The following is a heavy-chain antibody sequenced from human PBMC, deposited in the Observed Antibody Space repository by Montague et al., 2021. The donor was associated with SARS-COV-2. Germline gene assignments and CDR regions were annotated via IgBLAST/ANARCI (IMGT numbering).Heavy chain of an antibody. J-gene: IGHJ6*02. V-gene: IGHV4-39*07. D-gene: IGHD6-13*01. CDR3: ARVGRQQLVRLSGMDV. Sequence: SETLSLTCTVAGGSISSSSYYWGWIRQPPGKGLEWVGSMYYSGXTXYXXXXKXRVTISVDTSKNQFSLKLSSVIAADTAVYYCARVGRQQLVRLSGMDVWGQGTTVTVSS. CDR2: MYYSGXT. CDR1: GGSISSSSYY.